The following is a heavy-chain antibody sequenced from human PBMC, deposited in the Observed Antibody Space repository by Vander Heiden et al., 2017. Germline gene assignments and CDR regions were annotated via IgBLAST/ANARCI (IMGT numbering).Heavy chain of an antibody. D-gene: IGHD1-20*01. CDR3: AKDFGDNGFYYGLDV. V-gene: IGHV3-23*01. Sequence: VQLLESGGGVVQPGVSLRLSCAASGLTFSSTAMNWVRQAPGKGLEWVSVISGSGSNTYYADSVKGRFTISRDNSKNTLYLQMSSLRAEDTAVYYCAKDFGDNGFYYGLDVWGQRTTVTVSS. CDR1: GLTFSSTA. J-gene: IGHJ6*02. CDR2: ISGSGSNT.